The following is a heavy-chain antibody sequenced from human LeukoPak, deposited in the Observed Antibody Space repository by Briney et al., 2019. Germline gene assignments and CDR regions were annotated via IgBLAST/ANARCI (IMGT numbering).Heavy chain of an antibody. CDR2: IGGSGGST. V-gene: IGHV3-23*01. CDR3: AKGYYDYVWGSYYFDY. J-gene: IGHJ4*02. CDR1: GFTFSSNA. Sequence: GGSLRLSCAVSGFTFSSNAMSWVRQAPGKGLEWVSAIGGSGGSTYYADSVKGRFTISGDNSKNTLYLQMNSLRAEDTAVYYCAKGYYDYVWGSYYFDYWGQGTLVTVSS. D-gene: IGHD3-16*01.